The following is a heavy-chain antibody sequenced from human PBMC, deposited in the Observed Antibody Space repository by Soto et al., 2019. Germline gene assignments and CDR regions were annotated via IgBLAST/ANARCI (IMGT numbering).Heavy chain of an antibody. CDR1: EFAFSSYW. V-gene: IGHV3-7*05. CDR2: IRKDGSQR. CDR3: AGEGSPGSSGLYFGDFDI. D-gene: IGHD6-25*01. J-gene: IGHJ3*02. Sequence: EVQLVESGGGLVQPGGSLTLSCAASEFAFSSYWMTWVRQAPGKGLEWVADIRKDGSQRSYSDSVRGRFTISRDNSKNSLYRQMNSLRAEDSSVYFCAGEGSPGSSGLYFGDFDIWGEGTMVTVSS.